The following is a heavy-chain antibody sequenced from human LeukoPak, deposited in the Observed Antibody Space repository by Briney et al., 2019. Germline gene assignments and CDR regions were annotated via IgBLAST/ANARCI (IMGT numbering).Heavy chain of an antibody. CDR2: IIPIFGTA. CDR1: GGTFSSYA. J-gene: IGHJ4*02. V-gene: IGHV1-69*13. CDR3: AGTYYYDPYYFDY. D-gene: IGHD3-22*01. Sequence: SVKVSCKASGGTFSSYAISWVRQAPGQGLEWMGGIIPIFGTANYAQKFQGRVTITADESTSTAYMELSSLRSEDTAVYYCAGTYYYDPYYFDYWGQGALVTVSS.